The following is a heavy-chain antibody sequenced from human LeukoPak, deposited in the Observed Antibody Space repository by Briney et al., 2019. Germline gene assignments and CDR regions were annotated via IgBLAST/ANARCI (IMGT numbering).Heavy chain of an antibody. D-gene: IGHD2-2*01. CDR3: ARVVTVVPAAMGGAFDI. CDR2: ISAYNGNT. CDR1: GYTFTSYG. Sequence: GASVKVSCNASGYTFTSYGISWVRQAPGQGLEWMGWISAYNGNTNYAQKLQGRVTMTTDTSTSTAYMELRSLRSDDTAVYYCARVVTVVPAAMGGAFDIWGQGTMVTVSS. J-gene: IGHJ3*02. V-gene: IGHV1-18*01.